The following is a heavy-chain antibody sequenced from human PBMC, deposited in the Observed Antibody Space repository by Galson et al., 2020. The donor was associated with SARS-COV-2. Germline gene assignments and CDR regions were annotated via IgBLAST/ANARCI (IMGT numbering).Heavy chain of an antibody. V-gene: IGHV3-66*01. Sequence: GESLKISCAASGFPVSRNYLSWVRQAPGKGLEWGSVISSRGSTYHADPVTGRFTISRDNSKNPLYLQMNSLRAEDTAVYYCARDLIVFYEGALPGSAWGQGTLFTVSS. CDR1: GFPVSRNY. CDR3: ARDLIVFYEGALPGSA. J-gene: IGHJ4*02. D-gene: IGHD3-22*01. CDR2: ISSRGST.